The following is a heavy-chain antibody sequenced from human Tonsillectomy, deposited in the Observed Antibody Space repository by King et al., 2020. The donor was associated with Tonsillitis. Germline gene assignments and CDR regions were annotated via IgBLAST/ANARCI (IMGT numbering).Heavy chain of an antibody. CDR3: ARGRQWLA. V-gene: IGHV4-34*01. J-gene: IGHJ5*02. CDR2: INHSGST. Sequence: VQLQQWGAGLLKPSETLSLTCAIYGGSFSEYYWSWIRQPPGKGLEWIGEINHSGSTDYNPSLKSRVTISVDTSKNKFSLKVSSVTAADTAVYYCARGRQWLAWGQGTLVTVSS. CDR1: GGSFSEYY. D-gene: IGHD6-19*01.